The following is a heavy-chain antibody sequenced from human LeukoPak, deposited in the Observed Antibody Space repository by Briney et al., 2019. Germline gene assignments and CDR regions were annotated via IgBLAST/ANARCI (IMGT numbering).Heavy chain of an antibody. CDR2: VSAYNENT. D-gene: IGHD6-19*01. CDR1: GYTFISYG. J-gene: IGHJ5*02. V-gene: IGHV1-18*01. CDR3: ARVLAVASTKWFYP. Sequence: ASVKVSCETSGYTFISYGITWVRQAPGQGLEWMGWVSAYNENTHYAQKFQGRVTMTTDMSTSTAYMELRDLRFDDTAVYYCARVLAVASTKWFYPWGQGSQITVSS.